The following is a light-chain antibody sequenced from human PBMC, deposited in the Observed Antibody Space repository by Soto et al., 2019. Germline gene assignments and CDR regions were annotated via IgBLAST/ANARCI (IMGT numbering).Light chain of an antibody. CDR3: QQYNSYRGT. J-gene: IGKJ2*02. Sequence: DIQMTQSPSTLSASVGDRVTITCRASQSISSWLAWYQQKPGKAPKLLIYDASSLESGVPSRFSGSGSGTEFTLTISGLQPDDFATYYCQQYNSYRGTFGQGTKLEIK. CDR2: DAS. V-gene: IGKV1-5*01. CDR1: QSISSW.